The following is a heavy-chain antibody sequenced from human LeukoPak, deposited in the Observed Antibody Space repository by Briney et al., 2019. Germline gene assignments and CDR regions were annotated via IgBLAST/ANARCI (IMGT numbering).Heavy chain of an antibody. CDR3: AKGYSSSGWYSGLFDY. D-gene: IGHD6-19*01. CDR1: GFTFSDYY. Sequence: GGSLRLSCAASGFTFSDYYMSWIRQAPGKGLEWVSYISSSGSTIYYADSVKGRFTFSRDNSKNALYLQMNNLRAEDTAVYYCAKGYSSSGWYSGLFDYWGQGTLVTVSS. J-gene: IGHJ4*02. CDR2: ISSSGSTI. V-gene: IGHV3-11*04.